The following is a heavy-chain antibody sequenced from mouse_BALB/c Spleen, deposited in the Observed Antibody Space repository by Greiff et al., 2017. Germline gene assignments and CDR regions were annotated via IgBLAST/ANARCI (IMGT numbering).Heavy chain of an antibody. CDR3: ARGFDY. V-gene: IGHV1-54*03. CDR2: INPGSGGT. J-gene: IGHJ2*01. Sequence: VQVVESGAELVRPGTSVKVSCKASGYAFTNYLIEWVKQRPGQGLEWIGVINPGSGGTNYNEKFKGKATLTADKSSSTAYMQLSSLTSDDSAVYFCARGFDYWGQGTTLTVSA. CDR1: GYAFTNYL.